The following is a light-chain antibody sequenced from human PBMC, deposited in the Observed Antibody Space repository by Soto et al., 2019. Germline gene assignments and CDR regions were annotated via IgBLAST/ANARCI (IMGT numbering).Light chain of an antibody. V-gene: IGKV3-11*01. CDR1: QSVSSR. Sequence: EIVLTQSPGTLSLSPGEIATLSCRASQSVSSRLAWYQQKPGQAPRILISGASSRATGIPARFSGSGSGTDFTLTISSLEPEDFVVYYCQQRSNWPTLGQGTRLEIK. CDR3: QQRSNWPT. CDR2: GAS. J-gene: IGKJ5*01.